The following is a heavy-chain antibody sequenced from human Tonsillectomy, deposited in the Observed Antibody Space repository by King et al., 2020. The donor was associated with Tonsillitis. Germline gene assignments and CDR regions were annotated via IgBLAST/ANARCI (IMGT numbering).Heavy chain of an antibody. CDR2: IYSGGSST. Sequence: DVQLVESGGGLVQPGGSLRLSCAASGFTFSSYAMSWVRQAPGKGLEWVSVIYSGGSSTYYADSEKGRFTISRDNSKNTLYLQMNSLRAEDTAVYYCAKGGDDILTGYYPGYWGQGTLVTVSS. CDR3: AKGGDDILTGYYPGY. V-gene: IGHV3-23*03. J-gene: IGHJ4*02. D-gene: IGHD3-9*01. CDR1: GFTFSSYA.